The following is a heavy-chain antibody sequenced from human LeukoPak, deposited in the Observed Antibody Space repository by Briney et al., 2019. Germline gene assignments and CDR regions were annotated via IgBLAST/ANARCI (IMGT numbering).Heavy chain of an antibody. CDR2: IRNKPNSYAT. J-gene: IGHJ4*02. D-gene: IGHD4-11*01. V-gene: IGHV3-73*01. CDR1: GFTFSGST. CDR3: TRGVTTRPLDY. Sequence: PGGSLRLSCAASGFTFSGSTRHWVRQASGKGREGVGRIRNKPNSYATAYTASVKGRFIISRDDSKNTAYLHMNSLKTEDTAVYYCTRGVTTRPLDYWGQGTLVTVSS.